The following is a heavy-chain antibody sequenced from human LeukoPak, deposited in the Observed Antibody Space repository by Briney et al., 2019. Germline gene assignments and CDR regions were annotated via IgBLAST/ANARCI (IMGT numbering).Heavy chain of an antibody. CDR1: GFTFSGYE. CDR3: ARFWGLGVRGVILY. V-gene: IGHV3-48*03. CDR2: ISSSGSII. D-gene: IGHD3-10*01. Sequence: GGSLRLSCAASGFTFSGYEMNWVRQAPGKGLEWVSYISSSGSIIYYADSVKGRFTISRDNAKNSLYLQMNSLRAEDTAVYYCARFWGLGVRGVILYWGQGTLVTVSS. J-gene: IGHJ4*02.